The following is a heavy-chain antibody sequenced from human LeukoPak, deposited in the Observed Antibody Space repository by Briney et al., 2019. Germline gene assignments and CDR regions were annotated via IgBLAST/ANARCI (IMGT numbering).Heavy chain of an antibody. Sequence: SVKVSCKASGGTFSSYAISWVRQAPGQGLEWMGGIIPIFGTANYAQKFQGRVTITADESTSTAYMELSSLRSEDTAVYYCARLVWGRLGYYYMDVWGKGTTVTVSS. J-gene: IGHJ6*03. D-gene: IGHD3-16*01. V-gene: IGHV1-69*01. CDR3: ARLVWGRLGYYYMDV. CDR1: GGTFSSYA. CDR2: IIPIFGTA.